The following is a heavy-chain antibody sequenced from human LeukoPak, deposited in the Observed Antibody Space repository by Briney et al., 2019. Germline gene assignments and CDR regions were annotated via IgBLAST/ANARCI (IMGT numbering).Heavy chain of an antibody. J-gene: IGHJ1*01. Sequence: ASVKVPCKASGYTFTSYFMHWVRQAPGQGLEWMGIINPSGGSTNYAQKFQGRVTMTRDTSTSTVYMELSSLRSEDTAVYYCARAHYYDSSDYGGIEHWGQGTLVTVSS. D-gene: IGHD3-22*01. CDR3: ARAHYYDSSDYGGIEH. V-gene: IGHV1-46*01. CDR1: GYTFTSYF. CDR2: INPSGGST.